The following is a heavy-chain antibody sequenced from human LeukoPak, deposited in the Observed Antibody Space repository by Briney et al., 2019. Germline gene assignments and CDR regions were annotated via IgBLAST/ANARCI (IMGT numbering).Heavy chain of an antibody. CDR3: ARIRGIAAAGDY. D-gene: IGHD6-13*01. CDR1: GFTFSTYW. Sequence: AGGSLRLSCAASGFTFSTYWMSWVRQAPGKGLEWVANIKHDGSEKYYVDSVKGRFTISRDNAKNSLYLEMNSLRAEDTGVYYCARIRGIAAAGDYWGQGTLVTVSS. CDR2: IKHDGSEK. V-gene: IGHV3-7*04. J-gene: IGHJ4*02.